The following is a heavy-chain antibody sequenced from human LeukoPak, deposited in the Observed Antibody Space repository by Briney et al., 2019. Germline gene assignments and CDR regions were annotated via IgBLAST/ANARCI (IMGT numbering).Heavy chain of an antibody. CDR3: VRGYSFGPYGMDV. CDR1: RFTFSNYW. Sequence: GGSLRLSCAASRFTFSNYWMTWVPQAPGKGLENVSAISDSGGSTYYADSVKGRFTISRDNSKNTLYLQMSRLRAEDTAVYFCVRGYSFGPYGMDVWGQGTTVTVSS. D-gene: IGHD2-15*01. V-gene: IGHV3-64D*09. J-gene: IGHJ6*02. CDR2: ISDSGGST.